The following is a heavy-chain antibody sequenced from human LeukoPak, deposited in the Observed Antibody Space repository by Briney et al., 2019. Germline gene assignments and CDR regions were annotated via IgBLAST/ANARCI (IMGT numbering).Heavy chain of an antibody. CDR3: ARGPGDFWSGYYKV. Sequence: ASVKVSCKASGYAFTSYDINWVRQATGQGLEWMGWMNPNSGNTGYAQKFQGRVTITRNTSISTAYMELSSLRSEDTAVYYCARGPGDFWSGYYKVWGQGTLVTVSS. CDR1: GYAFTSYD. CDR2: MNPNSGNT. D-gene: IGHD3-3*01. V-gene: IGHV1-8*03. J-gene: IGHJ4*02.